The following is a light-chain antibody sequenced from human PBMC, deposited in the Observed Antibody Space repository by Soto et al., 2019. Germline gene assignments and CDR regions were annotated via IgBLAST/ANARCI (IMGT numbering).Light chain of an antibody. V-gene: IGKV1-5*03. CDR3: QRYNDYQYI. Sequence: DIQMTQSPSTLSVSVGDRVTITCRASQSITTWLAWYQQKPGKAPKLLIYKATNLQSGVPSRFSGSGSGTEFSLTISXLQPDDFATYYCQRYNDYQYIFGQGTRWIS. CDR1: QSITTW. CDR2: KAT. J-gene: IGKJ2*01.